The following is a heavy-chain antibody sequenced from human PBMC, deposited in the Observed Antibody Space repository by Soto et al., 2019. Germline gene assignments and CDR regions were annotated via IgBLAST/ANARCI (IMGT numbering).Heavy chain of an antibody. CDR3: ARTGGYDFWSGYLNWFDP. D-gene: IGHD3-3*01. Sequence: ASVKVSCKASGYIFTAYVIHWVRQAPGQMLEWMGWINAGNDNTKYSQKFQGRVTITMDTSAGTAYMDLNSLRSEDTAVYYCARTGGYDFWSGYLNWFDPWGQGTLVTVSS. CDR2: INAGNDNT. V-gene: IGHV1-3*01. J-gene: IGHJ5*02. CDR1: GYIFTAYV.